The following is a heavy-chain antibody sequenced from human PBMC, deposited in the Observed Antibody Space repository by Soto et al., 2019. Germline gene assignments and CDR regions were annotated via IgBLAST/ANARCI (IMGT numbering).Heavy chain of an antibody. CDR1: GGSISSYY. J-gene: IGHJ4*02. V-gene: IGHV4-59*01. CDR2: IYYSGST. CDR3: ARGRGLPYYFDY. Sequence: QVQLQESGPGLVKPSETLSLTCTVSGGSISSYYWSWIRQPPGKGLEWIGYIYYSGSTNYNPSLKSRXXIXVXXSKNQFSLKLSSVTAADTAVYYCARGRGLPYYFDYWGQGTLVTVSS.